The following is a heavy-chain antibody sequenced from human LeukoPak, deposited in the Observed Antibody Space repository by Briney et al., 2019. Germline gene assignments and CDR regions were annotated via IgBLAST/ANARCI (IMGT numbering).Heavy chain of an antibody. CDR1: GGTFSSYD. D-gene: IGHD1-26*01. V-gene: IGHV1-69*06. Sequence: SVKVSCKASGGTFSSYDISWVRQAPGQGLEWMGGIMPMFGKTNYAQKFQGRVTTTADKATSTAYMELSSLRSDDTAVYYCARDLYRYSGSYYDYWGQGTLVTVSS. CDR2: IMPMFGKT. J-gene: IGHJ4*02. CDR3: ARDLYRYSGSYYDY.